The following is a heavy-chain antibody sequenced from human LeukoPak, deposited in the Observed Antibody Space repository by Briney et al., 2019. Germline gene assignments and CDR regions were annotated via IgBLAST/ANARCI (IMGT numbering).Heavy chain of an antibody. CDR1: GGSISSGGYY. V-gene: IGHV4-31*03. J-gene: IGHJ3*02. CDR3: ASTGRMIVAGGDAFDI. CDR2: IYYSGST. D-gene: IGHD3-22*01. Sequence: PSETLSLTCTVSGGSISSGGYYWSWIRQHPGKGLEWIGYIYYSGSTYYNPSLKSRVTISVDTSKNQFSLKLSSVTAADTAVYYCASTGRMIVAGGDAFDIWGQGTMVTVSS.